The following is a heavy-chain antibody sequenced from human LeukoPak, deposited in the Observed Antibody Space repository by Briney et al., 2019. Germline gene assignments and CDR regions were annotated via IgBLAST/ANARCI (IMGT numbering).Heavy chain of an antibody. CDR2: IKRDGSKK. D-gene: IGHD6-13*01. CDR1: GFTFRTYW. J-gene: IGHJ4*02. CDR3: ARNSAGNDY. Sequence: GGSLRLSCAASGFTFRTYWMSWVRQAPGKGLEWVANIKRDGSKKYYVDSVKGRFTISRDNANDSLYLQMNSLRAEDTAMYYCARNSAGNDYWRQGSLVTVSS. V-gene: IGHV3-7*01.